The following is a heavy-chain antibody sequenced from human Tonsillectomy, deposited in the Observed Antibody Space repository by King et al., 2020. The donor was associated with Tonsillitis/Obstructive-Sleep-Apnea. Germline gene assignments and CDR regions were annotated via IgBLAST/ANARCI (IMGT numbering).Heavy chain of an antibody. Sequence: VQLVESGGGLVKPGGSLRLSCAASGFTFSSYNMNWVRQAPGKGLEWVSSISSSSYIYYADSVKGRFTISRDNSNNSLYLQMNSLRAEDTAVYYCATVRGWYFNLWGRGTLVTVSS. D-gene: IGHD3-10*01. CDR2: ISSSSYI. CDR3: ATVRGWYFNL. V-gene: IGHV3-21*01. J-gene: IGHJ2*01. CDR1: GFTFSSYN.